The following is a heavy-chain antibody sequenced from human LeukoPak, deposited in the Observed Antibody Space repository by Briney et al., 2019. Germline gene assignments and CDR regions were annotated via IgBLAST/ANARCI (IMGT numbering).Heavy chain of an antibody. Sequence: PGRSLRLSCAVSGFTFSSYGMHWVRQAPGKGLEWVAVISYDGSNKYYADSVKGRFTISRDNSKNTLYLQMNSLRAEDTAVYYCAKDLGIWGSYRSPQSDYWGRGTLVTVSS. CDR1: GFTFSSYG. CDR2: ISYDGSNK. CDR3: AKDLGIWGSYRSPQSDY. V-gene: IGHV3-30*18. J-gene: IGHJ4*02. D-gene: IGHD3-16*02.